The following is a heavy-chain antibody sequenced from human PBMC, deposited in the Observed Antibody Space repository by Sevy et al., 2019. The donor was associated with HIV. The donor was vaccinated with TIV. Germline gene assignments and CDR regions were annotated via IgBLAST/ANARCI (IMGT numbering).Heavy chain of an antibody. Sequence: GGSLRLSCAASGFSFRNYWMHWVRQAPGKGLVWVSRISFDGSTTTYADSVKGRFTISRDNAKNTLYLQMNSLRAEDTAVYYCAREVGRGHDYWGQGTLVTVPS. J-gene: IGHJ4*02. D-gene: IGHD1-26*01. CDR3: AREVGRGHDY. CDR1: GFSFRNYW. CDR2: ISFDGSTT. V-gene: IGHV3-74*01.